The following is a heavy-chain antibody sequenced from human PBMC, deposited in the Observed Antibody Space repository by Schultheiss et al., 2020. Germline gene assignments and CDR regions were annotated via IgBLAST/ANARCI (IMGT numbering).Heavy chain of an antibody. V-gene: IGHV4-34*01. Sequence: SETLSLTCAVYGGSFSGYYWSWIRQPPGKGLEWIGEINHSGSTNYNPSLKSRVTISVDTSKNQFSLKLNSVTAANTAVYYCARVRRWLHHYYGMDVWGQGTTVTVSS. J-gene: IGHJ6*02. CDR2: INHSGST. CDR1: GGSFSGYY. D-gene: IGHD5-24*01. CDR3: ARVRRWLHHYYGMDV.